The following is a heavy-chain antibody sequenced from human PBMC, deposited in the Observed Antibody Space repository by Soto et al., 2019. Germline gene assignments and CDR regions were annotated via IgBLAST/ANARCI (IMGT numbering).Heavy chain of an antibody. J-gene: IGHJ3*02. Sequence: GGSLRLSCAASGFTFSSYAMSWVRQAPGKGLEWVSAISGSGGSTYYADSVKGRFTISRDNSKNTLYLQMNSLRAEDTAVYYCAKDRGIRYFDWFDAFDIRGQGTMVTVSS. CDR1: GFTFSSYA. CDR2: ISGSGGST. CDR3: AKDRGIRYFDWFDAFDI. V-gene: IGHV3-23*01. D-gene: IGHD3-9*01.